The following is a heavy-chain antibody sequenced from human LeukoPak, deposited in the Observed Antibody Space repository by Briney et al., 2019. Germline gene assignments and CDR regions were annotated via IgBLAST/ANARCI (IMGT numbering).Heavy chain of an antibody. CDR3: ARESASDSYEKAPPFDL. J-gene: IGHJ4*02. V-gene: IGHV3-7*01. D-gene: IGHD3-10*01. Sequence: GGSLRLSCAASGFTLSSYCMSWVRQAPGKGLEWVGNINQYGSETYYVDSVRGRCTISRDNAKSSLYLLLNSLRAEDTAVYYCARESASDSYEKAPPFDLWGQGTLVTVSS. CDR2: INQYGSET. CDR1: GFTLSSYC.